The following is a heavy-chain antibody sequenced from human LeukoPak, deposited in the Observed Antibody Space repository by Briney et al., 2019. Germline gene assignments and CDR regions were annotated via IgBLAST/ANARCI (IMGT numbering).Heavy chain of an antibody. CDR3: ARSPPYYDDEYATNDY. D-gene: IGHD3-22*01. Sequence: GASVKVSCKASGYTFTSYYMHWVRQAPGQGLEWMGIINPSGGSTSYAQKFQGRVTMTRDTSTSTVYMELSSLRSEDTAVYYCARSPPYYDDEYATNDYWGQGTLVTVSS. V-gene: IGHV1-46*01. CDR2: INPSGGST. CDR1: GYTFTSYY. J-gene: IGHJ4*02.